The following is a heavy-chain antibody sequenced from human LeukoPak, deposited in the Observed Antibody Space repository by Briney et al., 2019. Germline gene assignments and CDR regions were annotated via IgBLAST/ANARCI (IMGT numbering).Heavy chain of an antibody. V-gene: IGHV1-69*13. Sequence: SVKVSCTASGGTFSSYAISWVRQAPGQGLEWMGGIIPIFGTANYAQKFQGRVTITADESKSTAYMELSSLRSEDTAVYYCERVNDCSGGSCYPDFDYWGQGTLVTVSS. D-gene: IGHD2-15*01. J-gene: IGHJ4*02. CDR2: IIPIFGTA. CDR1: GGTFSSYA. CDR3: ERVNDCSGGSCYPDFDY.